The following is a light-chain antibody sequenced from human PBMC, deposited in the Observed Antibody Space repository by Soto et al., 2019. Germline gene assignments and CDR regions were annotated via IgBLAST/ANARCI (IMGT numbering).Light chain of an antibody. J-gene: IGKJ1*01. CDR1: QSVRSNF. CDR2: GAY. V-gene: IGKV3-11*01. Sequence: EIVLTQSPGTLSLSPGERATLSCRASQSVRSNFLAWYQQKPGQAHRLXIYGAYNRATGIQARFSGSGSGTDFTLTIRSLEPEDFAVYYCKQRSNWPWTVGQGTKVDIK. CDR3: KQRSNWPWT.